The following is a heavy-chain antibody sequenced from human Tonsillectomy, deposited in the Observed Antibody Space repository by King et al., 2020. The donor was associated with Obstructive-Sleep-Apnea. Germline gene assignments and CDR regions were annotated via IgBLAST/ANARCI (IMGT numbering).Heavy chain of an antibody. CDR1: GFTFSSYS. CDR2: ISSSSGYI. D-gene: IGHD6-13*01. J-gene: IGHJ3*02. V-gene: IGHV3-21*01. CDR3: ARDYERDSRTDDAFDI. Sequence: VQLVESGGGLVKPGGSLRLSCAASGFTFSSYSMNWVRQAPGKGLEWVSSISSSSGYIYYADSVKGRFTISRDNAKNSLYLQMNSLRAEDTAVYYCARDYERDSRTDDAFDIWGQGTMVTVSS.